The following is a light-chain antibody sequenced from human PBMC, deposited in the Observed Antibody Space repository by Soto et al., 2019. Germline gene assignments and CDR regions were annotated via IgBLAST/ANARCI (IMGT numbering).Light chain of an antibody. CDR3: SSFTSSVTYV. J-gene: IGLJ1*01. CDR1: SXDVGGHNS. CDR2: DVS. V-gene: IGLV2-14*01. Sequence: QSVLTQPVSVSGSPGQSITISCTGTSXDVGGHNSVSWYRQDPGKAPKLMIYDVSNRPSGVSDRFTGSKSGNTASLSISGLQIEDEADYYCSSFTSSVTYVFGTGTKVNIL.